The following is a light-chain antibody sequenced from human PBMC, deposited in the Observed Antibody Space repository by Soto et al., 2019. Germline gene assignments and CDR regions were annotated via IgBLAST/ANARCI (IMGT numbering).Light chain of an antibody. CDR3: ETWDGNTRV. Sequence: QPVLTQSSSASASLGSSVKLTCTLSSGHSSYIIAWHQQQPGKAPRYLMKLEGSGSYNKGSGVPDRFSGSSSGADRYLTISNLQFEDEADYYCETWDGNTRVLGGGTKVTVL. CDR1: SGHSSYI. V-gene: IGLV4-60*02. J-gene: IGLJ3*02. CDR2: LEGSGSY.